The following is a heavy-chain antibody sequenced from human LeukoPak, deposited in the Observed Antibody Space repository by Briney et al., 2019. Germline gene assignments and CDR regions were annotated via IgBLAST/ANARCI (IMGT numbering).Heavy chain of an antibody. Sequence: NPSGTLSLTCGVSGGSISNTNWWSWVRQPPGQGLEWIGEISLTGLTHYNPSLESRVTVSLDKSKNQLSLNLTSVTAADTAVYYCSRENGAFSPFAYWGQGTLVTVLS. D-gene: IGHD2-8*01. CDR2: ISLTGLT. CDR1: GGSISNTNW. J-gene: IGHJ4*02. V-gene: IGHV4-4*02. CDR3: SRENGAFSPFAY.